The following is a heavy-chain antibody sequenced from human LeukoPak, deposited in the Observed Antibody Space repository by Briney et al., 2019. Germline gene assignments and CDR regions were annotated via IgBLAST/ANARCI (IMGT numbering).Heavy chain of an antibody. CDR3: ARLYDFWSGYCDY. D-gene: IGHD3-3*01. J-gene: IGHJ4*02. CDR2: ISSRNTYI. V-gene: IGHV3-21*01. Sequence: GGSLRLSCAASGFTFSSYSMNWVRQAPGKGLEWVSSISSRNTYIYYADSVKGRFTISRDNAKNSLCLQMNSLRAEDTAVYYCARLYDFWSGYCDYWGQGTLVTVSS. CDR1: GFTFSSYS.